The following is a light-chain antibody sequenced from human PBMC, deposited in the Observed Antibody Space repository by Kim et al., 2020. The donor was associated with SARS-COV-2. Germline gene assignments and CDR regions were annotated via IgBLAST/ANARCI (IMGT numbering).Light chain of an antibody. Sequence: GKAVTTSCGRNSGSISSNYVQWYQQRPGSAPTTVIYEDNQRPSGVPDRFSGSIDSSSNSASRTISGLKTDDEADYSCQSYGSSIQVFGGGTQLTVL. CDR3: QSYGSSIQV. V-gene: IGLV6-57*03. CDR2: EDN. CDR1: SGSISSNY. J-gene: IGLJ3*02.